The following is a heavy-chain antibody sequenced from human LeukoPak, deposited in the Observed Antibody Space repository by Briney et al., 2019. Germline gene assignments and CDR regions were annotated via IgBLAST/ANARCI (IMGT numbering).Heavy chain of an antibody. Sequence: PGGSLRLFCAASGFTFSSYWMSWVRQAPGKGLEWVANIKQDGSEKYYVDSVKGRFTISRDNAKNSLYLQMNSLRAEDTAVYYCARRAAAGVNYFDYWGQGTLVTVSS. V-gene: IGHV3-7*01. CDR3: ARRAAAGVNYFDY. D-gene: IGHD6-13*01. J-gene: IGHJ4*02. CDR1: GFTFSSYW. CDR2: IKQDGSEK.